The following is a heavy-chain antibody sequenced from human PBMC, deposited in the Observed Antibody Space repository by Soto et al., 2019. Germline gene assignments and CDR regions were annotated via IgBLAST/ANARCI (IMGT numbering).Heavy chain of an antibody. J-gene: IGHJ6*03. D-gene: IGHD6-19*01. Sequence: SVKVSCTASGGRFSSYVISWVRQAPGQGLEWMGGIIPIFGTANYAQKFQGRVTITADESTSTAYMELSSLRSEDTAVYYCASRSTYSSGWYYYYMDVWGKGTTVTVSS. CDR2: IIPIFGTA. CDR1: GGRFSSYV. CDR3: ASRSTYSSGWYYYYMDV. V-gene: IGHV1-69*13.